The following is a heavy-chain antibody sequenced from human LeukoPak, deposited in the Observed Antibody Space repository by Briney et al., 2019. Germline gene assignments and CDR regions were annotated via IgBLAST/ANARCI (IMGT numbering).Heavy chain of an antibody. V-gene: IGHV3-20*04. CDR3: ARVRIPYYYYGMDV. J-gene: IGHJ6*02. CDR1: GFTFDDYG. CDR2: INWNGGST. Sequence: GGSLRLSCAASGFTFDDYGMSWVRQAPGKGLEWVSGINWNGGSTGYADSVKGRFTISRDNSKNTLYLQMNSLRAEDTAVYYCARVRIPYYYYGMDVWGQGTTVTVSS.